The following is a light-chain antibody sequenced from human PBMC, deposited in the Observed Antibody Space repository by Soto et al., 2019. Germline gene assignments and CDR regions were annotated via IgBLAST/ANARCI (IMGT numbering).Light chain of an antibody. CDR3: GSYSSSNTLGV. CDR1: SSDVGGYKY. Sequence: QPASVSGSPGQSITISCSGTSSDVGGYKYVSWYQQHPGKAPKLMIYEVSNRPSGVSNRFSGSKSGNTASLTISGLQAEDEADYYCGSYSSSNTLGVFGGGTKLTVL. CDR2: EVS. V-gene: IGLV2-14*01. J-gene: IGLJ2*01.